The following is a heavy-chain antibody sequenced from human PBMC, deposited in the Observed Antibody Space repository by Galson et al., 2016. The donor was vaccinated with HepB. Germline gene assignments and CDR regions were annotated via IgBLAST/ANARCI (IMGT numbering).Heavy chain of an antibody. CDR3: AKSVLEYDILTGYYRRGADY. J-gene: IGHJ4*02. CDR2: SGSGGPT. Sequence: SLRLSCAASGFTFSSYAMSWVRQAPGKGLEWVSSSGSGGPTYYADSVKDRFTISRDNSKNTLFLQMHSLRADDTAVYYCAKSVLEYDILTGYYRRGADYWGQGTLATVSS. V-gene: IGHV3-23*01. D-gene: IGHD3-9*01. CDR1: GFTFSSYA.